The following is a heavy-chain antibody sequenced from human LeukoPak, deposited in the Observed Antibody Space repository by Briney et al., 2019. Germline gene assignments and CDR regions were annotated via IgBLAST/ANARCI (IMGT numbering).Heavy chain of an antibody. V-gene: IGHV1-8*01. J-gene: IGHJ4*02. D-gene: IGHD3-3*01. CDR1: GYTFTSYD. Sequence: VKVSCKASGYTFTSYDINWVRQATGQGLEWMGWMNPNSGNTGYAQKFQGRVTMTRDTSISTAYMELSRLRSDDTAVYYCARDFPDWSGYYIFDYWGQGTLVTVSS. CDR2: MNPNSGNT. CDR3: ARDFPDWSGYYIFDY.